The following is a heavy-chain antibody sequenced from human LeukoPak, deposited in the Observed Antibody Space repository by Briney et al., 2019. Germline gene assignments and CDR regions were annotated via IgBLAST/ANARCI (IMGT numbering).Heavy chain of an antibody. D-gene: IGHD3-10*01. J-gene: IGHJ4*02. CDR3: ASHDYYGSGSYSPLDY. Sequence: KPSETLSLTCIVSDDSISSGYYWGWIRQPPGKGLEWIGSIYYSGSTYYNPSLKSRVTISVDTSKNQFSLKLSSVTAADTAVYYCASHDYYGSGSYSPLDYWGQGTLVTVSS. V-gene: IGHV4-39*01. CDR1: DDSISSGYY. CDR2: IYYSGST.